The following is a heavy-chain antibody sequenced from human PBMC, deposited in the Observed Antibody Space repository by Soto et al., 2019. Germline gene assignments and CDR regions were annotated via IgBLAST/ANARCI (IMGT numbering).Heavy chain of an antibody. Sequence: PGGSLRLSCSASGFTFSMYAMHWVRQAPGKGLEYVSSISTNGGSTHYADSVKGRFAISRDNSKNTVYLQMISLREEDTAVYFCARDLGSSASVSYPDFWGQGTLVTVSS. CDR2: ISTNGGST. CDR1: GFTFSMYA. CDR3: ARDLGSSASVSYPDF. V-gene: IGHV3-64D*06. J-gene: IGHJ4*02. D-gene: IGHD3-10*01.